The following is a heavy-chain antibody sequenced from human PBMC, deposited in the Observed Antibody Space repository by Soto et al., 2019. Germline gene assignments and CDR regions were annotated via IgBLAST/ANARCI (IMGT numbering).Heavy chain of an antibody. Sequence: QVKLVQSGAEVKKPGASVKVSCKASGYTFTSYAMHWVRQAPGQRLEWMGWINAGNGNTKYSQKFQGRVTITRDTSASTAYMERSILRSEDTAVYYCARGPNPYYFDYWGQGTLVTVSS. CDR3: ARGPNPYYFDY. CDR2: INAGNGNT. V-gene: IGHV1-3*01. J-gene: IGHJ4*02. CDR1: GYTFTSYA.